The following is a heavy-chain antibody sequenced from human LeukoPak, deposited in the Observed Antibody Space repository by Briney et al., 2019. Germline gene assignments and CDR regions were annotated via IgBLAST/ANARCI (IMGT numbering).Heavy chain of an antibody. D-gene: IGHD6-13*01. Sequence: GGSLRLSCAASGLTFSSYWMSWVRQAPGKGLEWVANIKQDGSEKYYVDSVKGRFTISRDNAKNTLYLQMNSLRAEDTAVYYCARDRERAADLGYWGQGTLVTVSS. V-gene: IGHV3-7*01. CDR3: ARDRERAADLGY. J-gene: IGHJ4*02. CDR2: IKQDGSEK. CDR1: GLTFSSYW.